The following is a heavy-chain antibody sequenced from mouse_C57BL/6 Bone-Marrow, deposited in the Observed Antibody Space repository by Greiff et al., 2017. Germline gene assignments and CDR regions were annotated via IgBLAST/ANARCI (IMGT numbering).Heavy chain of an antibody. CDR1: GYTFTSYW. V-gene: IGHV1-69*01. CDR2: IDPSDSST. CDR3: ARCGYYSWFAY. D-gene: IGHD2-3*01. J-gene: IGHJ3*01. Sequence: QVQLQQPGAELVMPGASVKLSCKASGYTFTSYWMHWVKQRPGQGLEWIGEIDPSDSSTNYNQKFKGKSTLTVDKSSSTAYMQLSSLTSEDSAVYYCARCGYYSWFAYWGQGTLVTVSA.